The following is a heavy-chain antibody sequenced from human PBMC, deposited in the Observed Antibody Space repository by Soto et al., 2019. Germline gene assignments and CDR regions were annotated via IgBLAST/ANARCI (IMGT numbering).Heavy chain of an antibody. CDR3: ARENYAMDV. CDR2: ISGTSSYT. V-gene: IGHV3-11*06. J-gene: IGHJ6*02. Sequence: QVQLVEFGGGLVKPGGSLRLSCAASGFTFSDYYMTWIRQAPGKGLEWVSHISGTSSYTNYADSVKGRFTISRDNAKNSLYLQMNSLRAEETAVYYCARENYAMDVWGQATTVTVSS. CDR1: GFTFSDYY.